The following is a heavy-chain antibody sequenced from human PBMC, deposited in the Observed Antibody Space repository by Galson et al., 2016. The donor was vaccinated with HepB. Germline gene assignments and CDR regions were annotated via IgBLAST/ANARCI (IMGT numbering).Heavy chain of an antibody. D-gene: IGHD3-10*01. Sequence: SLRLSCAVSGLSLSTYWMTWVRQAPGKGLEWVAIMKQDGSEEIYADSVRGRFTISGDNAKNLQFLQMSSLRREDTAVYHCARVGSGVGAVPVEKPIWYFDVWGRGTLVTVSS. CDR2: MKQDGSEE. CDR3: ARVGSGVGAVPVEKPIWYFDV. V-gene: IGHV3-7*01. J-gene: IGHJ2*01. CDR1: GLSLSTYW.